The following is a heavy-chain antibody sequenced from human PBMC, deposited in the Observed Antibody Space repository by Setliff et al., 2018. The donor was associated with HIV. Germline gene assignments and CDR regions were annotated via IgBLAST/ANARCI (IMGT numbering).Heavy chain of an antibody. CDR1: GYTFTSYG. D-gene: IGHD6-19*01. CDR3: AIPLSSGGDH. CDR2: INAGKGDT. J-gene: IGHJ5*02. V-gene: IGHV1-18*01. Sequence: RASVKVSCKASGYTFTSYGITWVRQAPGQGLEWMGWINAGKGDTKYSQELQGRITLTTDTSANTAYVELSRLRSDDTAVYYCAIPLSSGGDHWGQGTLVTVSS.